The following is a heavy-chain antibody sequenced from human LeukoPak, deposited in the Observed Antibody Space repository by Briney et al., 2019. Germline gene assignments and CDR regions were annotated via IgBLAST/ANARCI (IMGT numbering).Heavy chain of an antibody. CDR2: ISSSSSYI. Sequence: GGSLRLSCAASGFTFSSYSMNWVRQAPGKGLEWVSSISSSSSYIYYADSLKVRFTISRDNAKNSLYLQMTSLRAEDTAVYYCAGSSKRDAFDIWGQGTMVTVSS. CDR3: AGSSKRDAFDI. J-gene: IGHJ3*02. D-gene: IGHD6-6*01. CDR1: GFTFSSYS. V-gene: IGHV3-21*01.